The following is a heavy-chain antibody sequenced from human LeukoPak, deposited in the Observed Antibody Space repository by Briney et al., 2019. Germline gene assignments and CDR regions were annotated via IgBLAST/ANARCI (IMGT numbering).Heavy chain of an antibody. J-gene: IGHJ4*02. V-gene: IGHV4-34*01. CDR1: GGSFSGYY. CDR3: ANYSSGWYWFDY. Sequence: PSETLSLTCAVYGGSFSGYYWSWIRQPPGKGLEWIGEINHSGSTNYNPSLKRGVTISVDPSKNQFSLKLSSVTAADTAVYYCANYSSGWYWFDYWGQGTLVTVSS. CDR2: INHSGST. D-gene: IGHD6-19*01.